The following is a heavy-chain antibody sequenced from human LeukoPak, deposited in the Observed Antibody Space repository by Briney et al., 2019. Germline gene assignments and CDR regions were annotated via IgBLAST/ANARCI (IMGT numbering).Heavy chain of an antibody. D-gene: IGHD3-22*01. CDR1: GFTFDDYA. Sequence: GRSLRLSCAASGFTFDDYAMHWVRHAPGKGLEWVSGISWNSGSIGYADSVKGRFTISRDDAKNSLYLQMNSLRAEDMALYYCAKAHTYYYDSSGPQGAFDIWGQGTMVTVSS. CDR3: AKAHTYYYDSSGPQGAFDI. CDR2: ISWNSGSI. V-gene: IGHV3-9*03. J-gene: IGHJ3*02.